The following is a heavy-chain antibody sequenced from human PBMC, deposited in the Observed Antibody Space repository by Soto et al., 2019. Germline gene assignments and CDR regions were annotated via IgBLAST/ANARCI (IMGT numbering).Heavy chain of an antibody. CDR2: ITTSSAYI. J-gene: IGHJ5*02. CDR1: GFTFNTYD. V-gene: IGHV3-21*01. CDR3: VRSGTARLLRHSWFDT. D-gene: IGHD2-21*01. Sequence: EVQLVESGGGLVKPGGSLRLSCAASGFTFNTYDMNWVRQAPGKGLEWVSAITTSSAYIYYADSLKGRITISRDNAKNSLFLQMNSLRAEDTAVYYCVRSGTARLLRHSWFDTWGQGTLVTVS.